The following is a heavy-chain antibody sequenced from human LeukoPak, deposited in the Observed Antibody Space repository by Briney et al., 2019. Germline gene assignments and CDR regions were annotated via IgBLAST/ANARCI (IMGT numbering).Heavy chain of an antibody. V-gene: IGHV3-15*01. D-gene: IGHD6-19*01. CDR3: TIRIAVAGFDY. Sequence: GGSLRLSCAASGFTFSNAWMSWVRQAPGKGLEWVGRIKSKTDGGTTDYAAPVKGRFTISRDDSKNTLYLQMNSLKTEDTAVYYCTIRIAVAGFDYWGQGTLVTVSS. J-gene: IGHJ4*02. CDR2: IKSKTDGGTT. CDR1: GFTFSNAW.